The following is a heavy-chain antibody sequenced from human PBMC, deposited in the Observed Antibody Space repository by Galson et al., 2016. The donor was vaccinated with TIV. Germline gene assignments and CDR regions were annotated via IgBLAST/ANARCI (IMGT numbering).Heavy chain of an antibody. V-gene: IGHV3-21*01. J-gene: IGHJ4*02. CDR3: AKDPRLYGDYFLHYFDY. CDR1: GFTFSNYN. Sequence: SLRLSCAASGFTFSNYNMNWVRQAPGKGLEWVSSISSSSSFIYYAGSEKGRFTISRDNSKNTLYLQMNSLRSDDTAMYYCAKDPRLYGDYFLHYFDYWGQGTQVTVSS. CDR2: ISSSSSFI. D-gene: IGHD4-17*01.